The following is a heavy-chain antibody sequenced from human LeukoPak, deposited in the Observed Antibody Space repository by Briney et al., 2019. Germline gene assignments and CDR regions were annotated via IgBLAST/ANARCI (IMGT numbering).Heavy chain of an antibody. V-gene: IGHV3-23*01. CDR1: GFTFSSYA. J-gene: IGHJ4*02. CDR3: AKGGGGDY. D-gene: IGHD3-10*01. CDR2: FTGSGGST. Sequence: PRGSLRLSCAASGFTFSSYAMSWVRQAPGKGLEWVSGFTGSGGSTYYADSVKGRFTISRDNSKNTLSLQMNSLRAEDTAVYYCAKGGGGDYWGQGTLVTVSS.